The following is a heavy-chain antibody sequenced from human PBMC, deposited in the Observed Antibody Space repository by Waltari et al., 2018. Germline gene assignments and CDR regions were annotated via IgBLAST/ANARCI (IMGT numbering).Heavy chain of an antibody. CDR2: INPNSGGT. J-gene: IGHJ4*02. D-gene: IGHD3-16*01. Sequence: QVQLVQSGAEVKKPGASVKVSCKASGYTFTGYYMHWVRQAPGQGLEWMGWINPNSGGTNYAQKFQGRFTMTRDTSISTAYMELSRLRSDDTAVYYCASPIMITFGGVMRFDYWGQGTLVTVSS. V-gene: IGHV1-2*02. CDR1: GYTFTGYY. CDR3: ASPIMITFGGVMRFDY.